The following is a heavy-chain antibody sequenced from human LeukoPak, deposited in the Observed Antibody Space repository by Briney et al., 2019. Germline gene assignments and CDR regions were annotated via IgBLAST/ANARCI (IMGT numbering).Heavy chain of an antibody. J-gene: IGHJ4*02. D-gene: IGHD3-9*01. CDR3: ARSLTYYDILTGYYPNYFDY. CDR2: IYPGDSDT. CDR1: GYSFTSYW. Sequence: GESLKISCKGSGYSFTSYWIGWVRQMPGKGLEWMGIIYPGDSDTRYSPSFRGQVTISADKSISTAYLQWSSLKASDTAMYYCARSLTYYDILTGYYPNYFDYWGQGTLVTVSS. V-gene: IGHV5-51*01.